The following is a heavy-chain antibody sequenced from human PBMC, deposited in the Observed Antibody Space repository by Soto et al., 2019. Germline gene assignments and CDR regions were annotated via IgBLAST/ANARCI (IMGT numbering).Heavy chain of an antibody. J-gene: IGHJ6*02. CDR3: ARENIVVVTARTYYYYGMDV. D-gene: IGHD2-21*02. CDR1: GGTFSSYA. V-gene: IGHV1-69*13. CDR2: IIPIFGTA. Sequence: SVKVSCKASGGTFSSYAISWVRQAPGQGLEWMGGIIPIFGTANYAQKFKGRVTITADESTSTAYMELSSLRSEDTAVYYCARENIVVVTARTYYYYGMDVWGQGTTVTVSS.